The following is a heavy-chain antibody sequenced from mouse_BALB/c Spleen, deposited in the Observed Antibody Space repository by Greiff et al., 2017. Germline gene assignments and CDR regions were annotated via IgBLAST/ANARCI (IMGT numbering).Heavy chain of an antibody. V-gene: IGHV7-3*02. CDR1: GFTFTDYY. CDR3: ARDKYYGNYGFFDY. J-gene: IGHJ2*01. D-gene: IGHD2-1*01. Sequence: EVHLVESGGGLVQPGGSLRLSCATSGFTFTDYYMSWVRQPPGKALEWLGFIRNKANGYTTEYSASVKGRFTISRDNSQSILYLQMNTLRAEDSATYYCARDKYYGNYGFFDYWGQGTTLTGSS. CDR2: IRNKANGYTT.